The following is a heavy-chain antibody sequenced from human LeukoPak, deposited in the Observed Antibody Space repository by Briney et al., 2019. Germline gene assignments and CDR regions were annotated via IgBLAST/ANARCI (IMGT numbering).Heavy chain of an antibody. Sequence: PGGSLRLSCAASGFTFSGSDMHWVRQASGKGLEWVGRIRSKANSYATAYDAWVKGRFNISRDDSKHTAYLQMNSLKTEDTAVYYFTRLVAVAGYYFDYWGQGTLVTVSS. V-gene: IGHV3-73*01. CDR3: TRLVAVAGYYFDY. CDR1: GFTFSGSD. CDR2: IRSKANSYAT. J-gene: IGHJ4*02. D-gene: IGHD6-19*01.